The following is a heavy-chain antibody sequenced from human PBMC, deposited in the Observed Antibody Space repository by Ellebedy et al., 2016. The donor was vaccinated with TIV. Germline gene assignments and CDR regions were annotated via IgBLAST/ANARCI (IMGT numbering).Heavy chain of an antibody. Sequence: SETLSLXXSVSGYSSGYYWGWIRQPPGKGLEWIGSIYYTGSTYYNPSLNSRVTISGDTSKKQLSLRLSLVTAADTAVYYCARHHRDCSGGRCYTFDSWGQGTLVTVSS. CDR2: IYYTGST. CDR1: GYSSGYY. V-gene: IGHV4-38-2*02. D-gene: IGHD2-15*01. CDR3: ARHHRDCSGGRCYTFDS. J-gene: IGHJ4*02.